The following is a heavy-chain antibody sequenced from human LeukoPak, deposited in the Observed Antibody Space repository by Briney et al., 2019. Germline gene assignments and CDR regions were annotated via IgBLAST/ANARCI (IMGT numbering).Heavy chain of an antibody. Sequence: ASVKVSCKASGGTFSSYAISWVRQAPGQGLEWMGWISAYNGNTNYAQRFQGRVTMTTDTSTTTAYMELRSLRSDDTAVFYCAGGIASTGRYYFDYWGQGTLVTVSS. V-gene: IGHV1-18*01. D-gene: IGHD6-13*01. J-gene: IGHJ4*02. CDR2: ISAYNGNT. CDR1: GGTFSSYA. CDR3: AGGIASTGRYYFDY.